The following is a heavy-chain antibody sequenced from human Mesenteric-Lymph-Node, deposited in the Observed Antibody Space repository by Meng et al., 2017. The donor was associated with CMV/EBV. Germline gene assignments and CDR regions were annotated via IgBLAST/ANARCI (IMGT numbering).Heavy chain of an antibody. Sequence: QRHLRESGPGQVKPSETLSLTCTVSGDSISSFYYWGWIRQPPGRGLEWIGSVHYTGSTYYSPSLKSRVTVSVDTSKNQFSLRLTSVTAADTAVYYCARPFPSWQSPRLDPFGAWGQGTLVTVSS. CDR3: ARPFPSWQSPRLDPFGA. CDR2: VHYTGST. V-gene: IGHV4-39*01. J-gene: IGHJ5*02. CDR1: GDSISSFYY. D-gene: IGHD6-19*01.